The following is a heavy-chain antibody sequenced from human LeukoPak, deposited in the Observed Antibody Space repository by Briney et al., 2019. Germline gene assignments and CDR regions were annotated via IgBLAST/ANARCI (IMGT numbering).Heavy chain of an antibody. CDR3: ARERVRGPLTG. CDR1: GYTFTSYY. Sequence: ASVKVSCKASGYTFTSYYMHWVRQAPGQGLEWMGIINPSGGSTSYAQKFQGRVTMTRDTSTSTVYMELSRLRSDDTAVYYCARERVRGPLTGWGQGTLVTVSS. J-gene: IGHJ4*02. CDR2: INPSGGST. V-gene: IGHV1-46*01. D-gene: IGHD3-10*01.